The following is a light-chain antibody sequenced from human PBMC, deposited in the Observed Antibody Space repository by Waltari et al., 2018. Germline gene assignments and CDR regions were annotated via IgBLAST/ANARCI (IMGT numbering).Light chain of an antibody. CDR2: DAS. V-gene: IGKV3-11*01. CDR3: QQRGNWRLT. J-gene: IGKJ5*01. Sequence: IVLTQPPATLSLSPGERATLSCRASRSVITYLAWYQQKPGQAPRLLIYDASKRATGIPARFSGRGSGTDFALTISSVEPEDCAVYYCQQRGNWRLTFGQGTRLEIK. CDR1: RSVITY.